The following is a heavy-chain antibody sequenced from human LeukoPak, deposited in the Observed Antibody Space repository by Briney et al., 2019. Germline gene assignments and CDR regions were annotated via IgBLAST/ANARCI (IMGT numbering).Heavy chain of an antibody. Sequence: TGGSLRLSCAASGFTFDDYAMHWVRQAPGKGLEWVSGISWNSGSKGYADSVKGRFTISRDNAKNSLYLQMNSLGAEDTAVYYCARGDFRSGIWGQETMVTVSS. CDR2: ISWNSGSK. V-gene: IGHV3-9*01. D-gene: IGHD3-3*01. CDR1: GFTFDDYA. CDR3: ARGDFRSGI. J-gene: IGHJ3*02.